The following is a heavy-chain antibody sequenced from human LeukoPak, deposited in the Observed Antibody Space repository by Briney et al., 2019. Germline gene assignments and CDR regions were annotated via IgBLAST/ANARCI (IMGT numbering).Heavy chain of an antibody. Sequence: ASVKVSCKASGYTFTSYGISWVRQAPGQGLVLMGWISDYNGNTNYAQKLQGRVTMTTDTSTSTAYMELRSLRSDDTAVYYCARDRIPRYSSGGHDFDYWGQGTLVTVSS. CDR1: GYTFTSYG. V-gene: IGHV1-18*01. CDR2: ISDYNGNT. CDR3: ARDRIPRYSSGGHDFDY. J-gene: IGHJ4*02. D-gene: IGHD6-19*01.